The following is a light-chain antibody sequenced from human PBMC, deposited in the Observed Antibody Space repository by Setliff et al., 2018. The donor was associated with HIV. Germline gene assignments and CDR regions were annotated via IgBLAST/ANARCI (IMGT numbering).Light chain of an antibody. J-gene: IGLJ1*01. CDR3: CSNTGSNTFV. CDR1: SNDVGRYDL. V-gene: IGLV2-23*01. Sequence: SALAQPASVSGSPGQSITISCTGTSNDVGRYDLVSWYQQHPARAPKLIIYQATRRPSGVSNRFSGSKSGNVASLTISGLQAEDEADYYCCSNTGSNTFVFGTGTQVTVL. CDR2: QAT.